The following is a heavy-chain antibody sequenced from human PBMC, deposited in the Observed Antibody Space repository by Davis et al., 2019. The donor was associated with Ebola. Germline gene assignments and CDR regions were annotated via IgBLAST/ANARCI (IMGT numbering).Heavy chain of an antibody. CDR2: MNPNSGNT. CDR3: ARGVQWWGFDY. J-gene: IGHJ4*02. CDR1: GYTFTSFD. V-gene: IGHV1-8*01. Sequence: AASVKVSCKASGYTFTSFDINWVRQATGQGLEWMGWMNPNSGNTGYAQKFQGRVTMTRDTSISTAYMELTSLRSEDTAVYYCARGVQWWGFDYWGQGALVTVSS. D-gene: IGHD2-15*01.